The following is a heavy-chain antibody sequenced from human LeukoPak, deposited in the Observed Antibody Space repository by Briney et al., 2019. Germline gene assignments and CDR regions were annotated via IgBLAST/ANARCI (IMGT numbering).Heavy chain of an antibody. CDR1: GFTFSSYR. V-gene: IGHV3-21*01. D-gene: IGHD2-8*02. Sequence: GGSLRLSCAASGFTFSSYRMNWVRQAPGKGLEWVSSISSSSSYIYYADSVKGRFTISRDNAKNSLYLQMNSLRAEDTAVYYCARFSSGPRYFDYWGQGTLVTVSS. CDR2: ISSSSSYI. CDR3: ARFSSGPRYFDY. J-gene: IGHJ4*02.